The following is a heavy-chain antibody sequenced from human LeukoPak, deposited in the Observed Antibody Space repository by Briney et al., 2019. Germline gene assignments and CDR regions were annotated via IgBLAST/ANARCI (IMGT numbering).Heavy chain of an antibody. CDR3: ARLVDYGSGSRYFDY. CDR2: IYPGDSDT. CDR1: GYIFPTYW. V-gene: IGHV5-51*01. D-gene: IGHD3-10*01. J-gene: IGHJ4*02. Sequence: RAGGALEISWKGSGYIFPTYWIGWVRQVPGKGLEWMGIIYPGDSDTRYSPSFQGQVTISADKPISTAYVQWSSLKASDTAMYYCARLVDYGSGSRYFDYWGQGTLVTVSS.